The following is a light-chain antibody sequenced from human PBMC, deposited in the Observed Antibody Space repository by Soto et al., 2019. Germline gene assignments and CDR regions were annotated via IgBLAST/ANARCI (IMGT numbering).Light chain of an antibody. CDR1: SSDVGGYNY. CDR3: CSYTSSSTYV. V-gene: IGLV2-14*03. J-gene: IGLJ1*01. Sequence: QSALTQPASVSGSPGQSITFSCTGTSSDVGGYNYVSWYQQHPGKAPKLMIYDVTHRPSGVSDRFSGSNSGNTASLTISGLHAEDEADYYCCSYTSSSTYVFGTGTKLTVL. CDR2: DVT.